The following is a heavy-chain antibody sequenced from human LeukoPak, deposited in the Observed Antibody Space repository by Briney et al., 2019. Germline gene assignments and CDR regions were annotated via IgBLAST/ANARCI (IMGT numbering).Heavy chain of an antibody. CDR1: GFTLSNYW. CDR3: ARGGGWYFDY. V-gene: IGHV3-7*01. Sequence: GGSLRLSCAASGFTLSNYWMKWVRQAPGKGLEWVASIGQDGSENYYVDSVKGRFTISRDNAKNSLYLQMNSLRVEDTAVYYCARGGGWYFDYWGPGALITASS. D-gene: IGHD6-19*01. CDR2: IGQDGSEN. J-gene: IGHJ4*02.